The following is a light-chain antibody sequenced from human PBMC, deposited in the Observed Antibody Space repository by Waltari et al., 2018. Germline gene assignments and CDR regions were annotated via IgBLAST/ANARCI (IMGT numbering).Light chain of an antibody. CDR3: HQYENWPPWT. Sequence: EIVMTQSPATLSVSPGEIATLSCRASQSVSRHLAWYQQKPGQAPRLLIYDASTRATGVPARFSGSGSGTEFTLTISSMESEDFAVYYCHQYENWPPWTFGQGTKVEIK. CDR2: DAS. V-gene: IGKV3-15*01. CDR1: QSVSRH. J-gene: IGKJ1*01.